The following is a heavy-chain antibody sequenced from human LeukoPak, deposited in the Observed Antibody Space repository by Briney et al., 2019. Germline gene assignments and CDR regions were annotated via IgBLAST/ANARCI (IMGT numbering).Heavy chain of an antibody. CDR2: IYTSGST. CDR1: GGSISSGSYY. Sequence: SQTLSLTCTVSGGSISSGSYYWRWLRQPAGKGLEWTGRIYTSGSTNYNPSLKSRVTISVDTSKNQFSLKLSSVTAADTAVYYCASLRRVTVTNSYNWFDPWGQGTLVTVSS. J-gene: IGHJ5*02. D-gene: IGHD4-17*01. CDR3: ASLRRVTVTNSYNWFDP. V-gene: IGHV4-61*02.